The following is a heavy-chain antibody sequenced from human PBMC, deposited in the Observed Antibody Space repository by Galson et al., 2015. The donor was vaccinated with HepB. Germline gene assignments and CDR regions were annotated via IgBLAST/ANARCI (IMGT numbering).Heavy chain of an antibody. CDR2: IIPILGIA. V-gene: IGHV1-69*04. D-gene: IGHD3-10*01. Sequence: SVKVSCKASGGTFSSYAISWVRQAPGQGLEWMGRIIPILGIANYAQKFQGRVTITADKSTSTAYMELSSLKASDTAMYYCARGGFGELGGDAFDIWGQGTMVTVSS. CDR1: GGTFSSYA. CDR3: ARGGFGELGGDAFDI. J-gene: IGHJ3*02.